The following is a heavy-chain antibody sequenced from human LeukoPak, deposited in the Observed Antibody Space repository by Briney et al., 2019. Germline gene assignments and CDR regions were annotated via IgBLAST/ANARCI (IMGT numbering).Heavy chain of an antibody. CDR1: GFTFSNYA. CDR2: ISGSGGST. V-gene: IGHV3-23*01. J-gene: IGHJ4*02. Sequence: GRSLRLSCAASGFTFSNYAMSSVRQPPGKGLEWVSPISGSGGSTYYADSVKGRLTISRDNSKNTLYLQMNSLRAEDTAVYYCAKQYSTSNSPPFDYWGQGTLVTVSS. D-gene: IGHD6-6*01. CDR3: AKQYSTSNSPPFDY.